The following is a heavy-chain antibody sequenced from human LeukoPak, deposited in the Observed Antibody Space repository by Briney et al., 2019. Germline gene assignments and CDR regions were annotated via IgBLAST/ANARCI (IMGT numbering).Heavy chain of an antibody. CDR2: IYYSGSA. V-gene: IGHV4-31*03. CDR3: ARVNYGSATKEDY. J-gene: IGHJ4*02. Sequence: TLXLTCTXSGGSXSSGGYYWSWIRQHPGKGLEWIGYIYYSGSAYYNPSLKSRVTISVDTSENQFSLKLSSVTAADTAVYYCARVNYGSATKEDYWGQGTLVTVSS. CDR1: GGSXSSGGYY. D-gene: IGHD3-10*01.